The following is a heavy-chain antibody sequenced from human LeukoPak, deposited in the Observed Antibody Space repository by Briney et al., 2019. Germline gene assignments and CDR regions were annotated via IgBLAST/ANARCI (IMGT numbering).Heavy chain of an antibody. Sequence: GASVKGSCKASGYTFTSYAMHWVRQAPGQRLEWMGWINARNGNTKYSQKFQGRVTITRDTSASTAYMELSSLRSEDTAVYYCARGGVPIYYDSSGYYYGGGHDYWGQGTLVTVSS. CDR2: INARNGNT. J-gene: IGHJ4*02. CDR1: GYTFTSYA. D-gene: IGHD3-22*01. V-gene: IGHV1-3*01. CDR3: ARGGVPIYYDSSGYYYGGGHDY.